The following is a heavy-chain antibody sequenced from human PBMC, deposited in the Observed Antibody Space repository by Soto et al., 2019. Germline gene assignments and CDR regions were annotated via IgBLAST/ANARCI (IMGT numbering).Heavy chain of an antibody. CDR3: AKGGSSSDY. CDR1: GFTFSSYG. Sequence: QVQLVESGGGVVQPGRSLRLSCAASGFTFSSYGMHWVRQAPGKGLEWVAVISYDGSNKYYADSVKGRFTISRDSSKNTLYLQMNSLRAEDTAVYYCAKGGSSSDYWGQGTLVTVSS. CDR2: ISYDGSNK. D-gene: IGHD6-13*01. V-gene: IGHV3-30*18. J-gene: IGHJ4*02.